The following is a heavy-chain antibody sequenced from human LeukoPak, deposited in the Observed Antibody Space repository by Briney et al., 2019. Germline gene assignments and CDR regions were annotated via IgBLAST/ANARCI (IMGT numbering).Heavy chain of an antibody. CDR1: GFTFSSYW. J-gene: IGHJ4*02. CDR2: IKSKTDGGTT. CDR3: IVFYYGSGSTL. D-gene: IGHD3-10*01. V-gene: IGHV3-15*01. Sequence: PGGSLRLSCAASGFTFSSYWMSWVRQAPGKGLEWVGRIKSKTDGGTTDYAAPVKGRFTISRDDSKNTLYLQMNSLKTEDTAVYYCIVFYYGSGSTLWGQGTLVTVSS.